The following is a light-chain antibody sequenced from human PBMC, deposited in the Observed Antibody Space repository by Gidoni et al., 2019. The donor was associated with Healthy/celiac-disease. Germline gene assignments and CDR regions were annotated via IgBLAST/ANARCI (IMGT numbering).Light chain of an antibody. CDR2: GKN. V-gene: IGLV3-19*01. CDR3: NSRDSSGNHLDVV. J-gene: IGLJ2*01. Sequence: SSELTQDPAVSVALGQTVRITCQGDSLRSYYASWYQQKPGQAPVLVIYGKNNRPSGIPERFSGSSSGNTASLTITGAQAEDEADYYCNSRDSSGNHLDVVFGGGTKLTVL. CDR1: SLRSYY.